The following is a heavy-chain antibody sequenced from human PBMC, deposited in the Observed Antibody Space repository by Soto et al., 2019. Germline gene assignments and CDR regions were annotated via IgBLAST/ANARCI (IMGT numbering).Heavy chain of an antibody. Sequence: PSETLSLTCTVSGVSITSGTYYWGWIRQPPGKGLEWIGTIYYTGSTDYNPSLKSRVTISGDTSKNQFSLKVSSVTAADTAVYYCARGTSWQLPFDYWGQGTLVTVSS. CDR3: ARGTSWQLPFDY. CDR1: GVSITSGTYY. CDR2: IYYTGST. V-gene: IGHV4-39*07. J-gene: IGHJ4*02. D-gene: IGHD6-13*01.